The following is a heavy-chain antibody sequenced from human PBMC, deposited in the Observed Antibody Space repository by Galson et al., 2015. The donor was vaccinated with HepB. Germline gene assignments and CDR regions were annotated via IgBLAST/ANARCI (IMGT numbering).Heavy chain of an antibody. CDR2: ISAYNGNT. D-gene: IGHD4-17*01. CDR1: GYTFTSYG. J-gene: IGHJ6*02. V-gene: IGHV1-18*01. Sequence: SVKVSCKASGYTFTSYGISWVRQAPGQGLEWMGWISAYNGNTNYAQKLQGRVTMTRDTSTSTVYMELSSLRSEDTAVYYCARDPVGLGYGDPGYGMDVWGQGTTVTVSS. CDR3: ARDPVGLGYGDPGYGMDV.